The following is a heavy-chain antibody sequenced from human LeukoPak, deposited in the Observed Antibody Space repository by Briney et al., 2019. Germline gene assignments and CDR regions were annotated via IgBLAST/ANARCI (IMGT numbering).Heavy chain of an antibody. CDR1: GFTFGDYA. Sequence: GGSLRLSCTASGFTFGDYAMSWVRQAPGKGLEWVGFIRSKAYGGTTEYAASVKGRFTISRDDSKSIAYPQMNSLKTEDTAVYYCTRVPNSGYDLDYWGQGTLVTVSS. V-gene: IGHV3-49*04. CDR2: IRSKAYGGTT. CDR3: TRVPNSGYDLDY. J-gene: IGHJ4*02. D-gene: IGHD5-12*01.